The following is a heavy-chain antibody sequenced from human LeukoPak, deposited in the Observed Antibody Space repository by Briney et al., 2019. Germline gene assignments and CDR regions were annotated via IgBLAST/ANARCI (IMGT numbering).Heavy chain of an antibody. CDR3: GKNRYSGSLSPFDI. V-gene: IGHV1-69*01. J-gene: IGHJ3*02. D-gene: IGHD1-26*01. Sequence: SVKVSCKASGGTFSSYAISWVRQAPGQGLEWMGGIIPIFGTANYAQKFQGRVTITADESTSTAYMELSSLRSEDTAVYYCGKNRYSGSLSPFDIWGQGTMVTVSS. CDR1: GGTFSSYA. CDR2: IIPIFGTA.